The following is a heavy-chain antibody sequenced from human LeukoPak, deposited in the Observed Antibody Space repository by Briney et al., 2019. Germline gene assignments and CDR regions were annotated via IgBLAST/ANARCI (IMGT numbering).Heavy chain of an antibody. CDR3: ARGGPITNGTDV. CDR1: GGSISTYY. V-gene: IGHV4-59*01. J-gene: IGHJ6*02. Sequence: ASETLSLTCTVSGGSISTYYWSWIRQPPGKGLEWIGYVYYSGSTNYNPSLESRVTISVDTSKNQFSLMLSSVTAADTAVYYCARGGPITNGTDVWGQGTTVTVSS. CDR2: VYYSGST. D-gene: IGHD1-1*01.